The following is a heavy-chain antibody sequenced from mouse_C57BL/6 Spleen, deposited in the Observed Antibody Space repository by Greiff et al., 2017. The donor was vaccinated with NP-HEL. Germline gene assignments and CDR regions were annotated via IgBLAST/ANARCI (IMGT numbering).Heavy chain of an antibody. V-gene: IGHV1-80*01. CDR1: GYAFSSYW. D-gene: IGHD6-1*01. CDR3: ARSNRNYAMDY. Sequence: QVQLKQSGAELVKPGASVKISCKASGYAFSSYWMNWVKQRPGKGLEWIGQIYPGDGDTNYNGKFKGKATLTADKSSSTAYMQLSSLTSEDSAVYFCARSNRNYAMDYWGQGTSVTVSS. CDR2: IYPGDGDT. J-gene: IGHJ4*01.